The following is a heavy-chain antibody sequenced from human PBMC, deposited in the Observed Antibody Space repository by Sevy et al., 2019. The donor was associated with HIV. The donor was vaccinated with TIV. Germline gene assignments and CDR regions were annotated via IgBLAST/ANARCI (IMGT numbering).Heavy chain of an antibody. CDR2: VSYDGSHK. D-gene: IGHD1-1*01. CDR3: AKGSRATGSAFDI. CDR1: GFTFTSYG. Sequence: GGSLRLSCAASGFTFTSYGMHWVRQAPGKGLEWVAVVSYDGSHKYYGESVKGRFIISRDNSKNTVYLQMNSLRGDDTAVYYCAKGSRATGSAFDIWGQGTMVTVSS. V-gene: IGHV3-30*18. J-gene: IGHJ3*02.